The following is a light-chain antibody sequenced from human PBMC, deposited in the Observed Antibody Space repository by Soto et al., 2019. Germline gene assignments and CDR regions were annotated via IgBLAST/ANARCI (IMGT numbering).Light chain of an antibody. Sequence: MVMPQCPATLSASPAERAALSCRASQSVRSTHLAWYQLKPGQAPRLFIYGASSRATGIPDRFSGSGSGTDFTLTISSLQPEDVAIYYCQKYNSGPLTFGGGTKVDI. CDR2: GAS. V-gene: IGKV3D-15*01. CDR1: QSVRSTH. CDR3: QKYNSGPLT. J-gene: IGKJ4*01.